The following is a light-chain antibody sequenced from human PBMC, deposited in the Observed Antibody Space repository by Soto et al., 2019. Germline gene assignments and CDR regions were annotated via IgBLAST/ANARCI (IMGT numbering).Light chain of an antibody. Sequence: DIVLTQSPGTLSLSPGERATLSGWVSQIVNDAYLAWYQQKPGQAPRLLIHGASNRATGVPDRFSGSGSGADFTLPISRLEPEDFEVYYCQQYGTSPFTFGQGSKLEIK. V-gene: IGKV3-20*01. CDR2: GAS. J-gene: IGKJ2*01. CDR1: QIVNDAY. CDR3: QQYGTSPFT.